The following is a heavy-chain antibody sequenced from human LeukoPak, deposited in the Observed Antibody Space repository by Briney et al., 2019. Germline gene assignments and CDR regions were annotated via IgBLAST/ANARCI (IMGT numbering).Heavy chain of an antibody. J-gene: IGHJ6*02. Sequence: PGRSLRLSCAASGFTFSNYAMHWARQAPGKGLEWVAFISHDRSNSCHADSVKGRFTTSRDNAKNTVYLQLNSLRAEDTAMYYCVGDLRIEDVWGLGTTATVSS. CDR2: ISHDRSNS. CDR3: VGDLRIEDV. CDR1: GFTFSNYA. D-gene: IGHD2-21*01. V-gene: IGHV3-30-3*01.